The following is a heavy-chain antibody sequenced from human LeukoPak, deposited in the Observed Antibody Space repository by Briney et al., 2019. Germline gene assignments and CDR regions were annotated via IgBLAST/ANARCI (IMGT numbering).Heavy chain of an antibody. J-gene: IGHJ4*02. Sequence: GGSVRLSCAASGFKFSSYSMNWVRQAPGKGLEYVSAISANGRNTYYASSVKGRFTISRDNSKNTLYLQMGSLRAEDLAVYYCARVGLGSGFDYWGQGTLVTVSS. V-gene: IGHV3-64*01. CDR3: ARVGLGSGFDY. CDR1: GFKFSSYS. D-gene: IGHD1-26*01. CDR2: ISANGRNT.